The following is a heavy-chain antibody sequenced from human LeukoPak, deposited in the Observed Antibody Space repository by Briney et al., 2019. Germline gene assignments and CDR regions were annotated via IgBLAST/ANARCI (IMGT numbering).Heavy chain of an antibody. CDR2: IYFTGST. V-gene: IGHV4-39*07. CDR3: ARGPQDVGGSGSPSWDWFDP. Sequence: PSETLSLTCTVSGGSITSSSDYWDWIRQPPGKGLEWIGSIYFTGSTYYNPSLKSRVTISVDTSKNQFSLKLSSVTAADTAVYYCARGPQDVGGSGSPSWDWFDPWGQGTLVTVSS. J-gene: IGHJ5*02. D-gene: IGHD3-10*01. CDR1: GGSITSSSDY.